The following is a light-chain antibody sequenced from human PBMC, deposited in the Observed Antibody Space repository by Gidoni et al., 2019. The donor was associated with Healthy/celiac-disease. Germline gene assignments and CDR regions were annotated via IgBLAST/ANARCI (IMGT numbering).Light chain of an antibody. CDR3: QQYNNWPRGT. J-gene: IGKJ1*01. Sequence: EIVVTQSPATLSVFPGERATLSCRASQSVSSNLAWYQQKPGQAPKLLIYGASTRATGIPARFSGSGSGTEFTLTISSLQSEDFAVYYCQQYNNWPRGTFGQGTKVEIK. CDR2: GAS. CDR1: QSVSSN. V-gene: IGKV3-15*01.